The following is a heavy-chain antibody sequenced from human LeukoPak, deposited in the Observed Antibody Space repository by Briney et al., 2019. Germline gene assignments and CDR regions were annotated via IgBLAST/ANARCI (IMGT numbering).Heavy chain of an antibody. CDR1: GFTFRSYS. CDR3: AVAYYYGSGDAFDI. CDR2: INSDSNYI. D-gene: IGHD3-10*01. J-gene: IGHJ3*02. V-gene: IGHV3-21*01. Sequence: EGSLRLSCAASGFTFRSYSMNWVRQAPGKGLEWVSSINSDSNYIYYADSVQGRFTISRDNAKNSLYLQMNSLRAEDTAVYYCAVAYYYGSGDAFDIWGQGTKVTVSS.